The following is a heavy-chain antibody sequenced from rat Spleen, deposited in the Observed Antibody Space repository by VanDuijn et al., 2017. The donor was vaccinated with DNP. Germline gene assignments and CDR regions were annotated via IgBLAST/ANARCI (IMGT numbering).Heavy chain of an antibody. CDR2: ITSSGGYT. Sequence: EVQLVESGGGLVQPGRSLKLSCAASGFTFSNYYMAWVRQAPKKGLEWVASITSSGGYTYYPDSVKGRFTISRDNAKNTLYLQMDSLRSEDTATYYCTTTTVDYWGQGVLVTVSS. CDR3: TTTTVDY. V-gene: IGHV5-27*01. J-gene: IGHJ2*01. D-gene: IGHD1-1*01. CDR1: GFTFSNYY.